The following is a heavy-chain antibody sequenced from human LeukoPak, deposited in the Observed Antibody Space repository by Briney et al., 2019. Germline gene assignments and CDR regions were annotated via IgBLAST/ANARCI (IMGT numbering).Heavy chain of an antibody. CDR2: MSYNGNNK. Sequence: GRSLRLSCAASGFTFINYPIHWVRQAPGKGLEWMAVMSYNGNNKYYADSVKGRFTISRDNSKTTLYLQMDRLGPGDTAVYYCARGAGGTFSWFDSWGQGTLVTVSS. V-gene: IGHV3-30-3*01. J-gene: IGHJ5*01. CDR1: GFTFINYP. D-gene: IGHD1/OR15-1a*01. CDR3: ARGAGGTFSWFDS.